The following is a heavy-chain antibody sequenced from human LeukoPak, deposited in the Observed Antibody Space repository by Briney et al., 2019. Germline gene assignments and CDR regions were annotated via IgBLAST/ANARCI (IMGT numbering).Heavy chain of an antibody. CDR1: GFTFSSYS. CDR3: ARGRGRYSGSRLDY. CDR2: ISSSSSYI. Sequence: PGGSLRLSCAASGFTFSSYSMNWVRQAPGKGLEWVSSISSSSSYIYYADSVKGRFTISRDNAKNSLYLQMNSLRAEDTAVYYCARGRGRYSGSRLDYWGQGTLVTVSS. J-gene: IGHJ4*02. D-gene: IGHD1-26*01. V-gene: IGHV3-21*01.